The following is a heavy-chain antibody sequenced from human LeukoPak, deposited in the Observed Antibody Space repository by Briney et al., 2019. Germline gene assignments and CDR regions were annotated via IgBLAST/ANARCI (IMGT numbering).Heavy chain of an antibody. D-gene: IGHD4-11*01. V-gene: IGHV3-23*01. J-gene: IGHJ4*02. CDR1: GFTFSSYA. CDR3: ASIQSWRFFDY. Sequence: GGSLRLSCAASGFTFSSYAMSWVRQAPGKGLEWVSAISGSGGSTYYADSVKGRFTISRDNSKNTLYLQMNSLRAEDTALYYRASIQSWRFFDYWGQGTLVTVSS. CDR2: ISGSGGST.